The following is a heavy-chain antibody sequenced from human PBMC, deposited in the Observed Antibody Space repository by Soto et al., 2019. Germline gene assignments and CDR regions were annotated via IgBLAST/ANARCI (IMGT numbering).Heavy chain of an antibody. CDR3: TRDSVVDNWNPYFDY. J-gene: IGHJ4*02. CDR2: IRSKAYGGTT. CDR1: GFTFGDYA. V-gene: IGHV3-49*03. D-gene: IGHD1-20*01. Sequence: LRLSCTASGFTFGDYATSWFRQAPGKGLEWVGFIRSKAYGGTTEYAASVKGRFTISRDDSKSIAYLQMNSLKTEDTAVYYCTRDSVVDNWNPYFDYWGQGTLVTVSS.